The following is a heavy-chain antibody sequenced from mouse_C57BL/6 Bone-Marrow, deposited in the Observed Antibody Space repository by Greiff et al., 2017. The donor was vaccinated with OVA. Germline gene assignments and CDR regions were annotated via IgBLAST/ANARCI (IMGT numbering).Heavy chain of an antibody. V-gene: IGHV1-52*01. CDR2: IDPSDSET. CDR1: GYTFTSYW. CDR3: ARWMSYGEVFFGY. D-gene: IGHD2-12*01. J-gene: IGHJ2*01. Sequence: QVQLQQPGAELVRPGSSVKLSCKASGYTFTSYWMHWVKQRPIQGLEWIGNIDPSDSETHYNQKFKDKATLTVDKSSSTSYRQLSSLTSEDSAVYSCARWMSYGEVFFGYWGQGTTLTVSS.